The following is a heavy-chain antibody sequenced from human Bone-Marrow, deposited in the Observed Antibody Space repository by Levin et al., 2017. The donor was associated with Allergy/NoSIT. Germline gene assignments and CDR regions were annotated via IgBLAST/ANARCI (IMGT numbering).Heavy chain of an antibody. D-gene: IGHD3-10*01. CDR2: IYYSGST. V-gene: IGHV4-59*01. Sequence: SETLSLTCTVSGDSISGYYWSWIRQAPGKGLEWIGHIYYSGSTNYNPSFKSRTTLSVDMSRNQFSLKLSSVTAGDTAVYYCARDKIIMLRGDTYYYGMDVWGQGTTVTVSS. J-gene: IGHJ6*02. CDR1: GDSISGYY. CDR3: ARDKIIMLRGDTYYYGMDV.